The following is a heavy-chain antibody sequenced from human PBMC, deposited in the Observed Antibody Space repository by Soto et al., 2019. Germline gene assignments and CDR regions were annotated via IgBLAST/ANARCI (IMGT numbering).Heavy chain of an antibody. CDR3: VRGPRWLQPYYFDS. Sequence: GGSLRLSCVVSGFAFNNHSMAWVRQAPGKGLECVASISTTSTYKYHADSMKGRITVSRDNSQNSLFLQMDRLRVDDTAVYYCVRGPRWLQPYYFDSWGQGTRVTVYS. J-gene: IGHJ4*02. V-gene: IGHV3-21*01. CDR1: GFAFNNHS. CDR2: ISTTSTYK. D-gene: IGHD6-19*01.